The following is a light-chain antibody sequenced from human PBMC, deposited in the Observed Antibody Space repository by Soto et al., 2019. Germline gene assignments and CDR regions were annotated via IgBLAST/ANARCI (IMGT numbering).Light chain of an antibody. V-gene: IGKV1-5*03. CDR3: QQYNGFSAT. Sequence: DIQMTQSPLTLSASVGDRVTVTCRASQNINTWLAWYQQKPGRAPRLLIYRGSELESGVPSRFSGSGSGTAFTLTIESLQPDDFATYYCQQYNGFSATFGGGTKVDI. J-gene: IGKJ4*01. CDR1: QNINTW. CDR2: RGS.